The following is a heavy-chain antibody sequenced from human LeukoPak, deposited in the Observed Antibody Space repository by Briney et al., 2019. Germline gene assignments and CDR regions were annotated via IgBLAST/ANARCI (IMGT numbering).Heavy chain of an antibody. CDR3: ARHSSGWYASAFDY. Sequence: SETLSLTRTVSGGSISGSSYYWGWIRQPPGKGLEWIGSIYYSGSTYYNPSLKSRVTISVDTSKNQFSLKLSSVTAADTAVYYCARHSSGWYASAFDYWGQGTLVTVSS. CDR1: GGSISGSSYY. CDR2: IYYSGST. J-gene: IGHJ4*02. D-gene: IGHD6-19*01. V-gene: IGHV4-39*01.